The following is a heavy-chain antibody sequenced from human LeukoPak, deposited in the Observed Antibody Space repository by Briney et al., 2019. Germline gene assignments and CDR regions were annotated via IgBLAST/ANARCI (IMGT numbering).Heavy chain of an antibody. CDR1: GGSISSYY. CDR3: ARYYCSTTTCYYMDV. CDR2: IYYSGST. D-gene: IGHD2-2*01. Sequence: PSETLSLTCTVSGGSISSYYWSWIRQPPGKGLEWIGYIYYSGSTNYNPSLKSRVTISVDTSKNQFSLKLSSVTAADTAVYYCARYYCSTTTCYYMDVWGKGTTVTVSS. J-gene: IGHJ6*03. V-gene: IGHV4-59*01.